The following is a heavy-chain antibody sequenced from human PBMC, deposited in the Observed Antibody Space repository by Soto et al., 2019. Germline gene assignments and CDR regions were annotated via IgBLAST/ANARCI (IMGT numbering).Heavy chain of an antibody. V-gene: IGHV3-49*03. D-gene: IGHD6-13*01. J-gene: IGHJ6*02. CDR3: AKYTYTSRYSFFGMDV. CDR2: IRSKAYVVTT. CDR1: GFTFSDYA. Sequence: PGESLKISCTTSGFTFSDYAISCFRQAPWKGLEWVGVIRSKAYVVTTDYAASVKGRFAISRDDSKSTAYLKMNSVTTEDTAVYFCAKYTYTSRYSFFGMDVWGHGTTVTVSS.